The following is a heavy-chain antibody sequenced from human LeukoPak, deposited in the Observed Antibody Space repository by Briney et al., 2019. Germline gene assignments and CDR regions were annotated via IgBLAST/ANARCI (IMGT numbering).Heavy chain of an antibody. CDR3: ARDLRLSPGLLTGYQSLYNWFDP. Sequence: PSETLSLTCTVSGGSISSSTYYWGWLRQPPGKGLEWIGSIYNSGSTYNNPSLKSRVTISVDTSKNQFSLKLSSVTAADTAVYYCARDLRLSPGLLTGYQSLYNWFDPWGQGTLVTVSS. CDR2: IYNSGST. D-gene: IGHD3-9*01. V-gene: IGHV4-39*07. J-gene: IGHJ5*02. CDR1: GGSISSSTYY.